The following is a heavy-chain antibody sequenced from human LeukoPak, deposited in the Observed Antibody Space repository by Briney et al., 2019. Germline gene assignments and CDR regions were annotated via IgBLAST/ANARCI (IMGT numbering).Heavy chain of an antibody. J-gene: IGHJ4*02. CDR1: GGTFSSYA. V-gene: IGHV1-2*02. CDR3: ARDQTTTQITTIFVPYDY. CDR2: INPNSGGT. D-gene: IGHD3-3*01. Sequence: GASVKVSCKASGGTFSSYAISWVRQAPGQGLEWMGWINPNSGGTNYAQKFQGRVTMTRDTSISTAYMELSRLRSDDTAVYYCARDQTTTQITTIFVPYDYWGQGTLVTVSS.